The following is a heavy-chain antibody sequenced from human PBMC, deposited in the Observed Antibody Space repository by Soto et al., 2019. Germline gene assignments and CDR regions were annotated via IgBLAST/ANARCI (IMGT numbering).Heavy chain of an antibody. D-gene: IGHD1-26*01. J-gene: IGHJ4*02. CDR1: GFTFSSYA. Sequence: GVSLRLSCAASGFTFSSYAMSWVRQAPGKGLEWVSAISGSGGSTYYADSVKGRFTISRDNSKNTLYLQMNSLRAEDTAVYYCAKDIGGNVALDYWGQGTLVTGSA. CDR3: AKDIGGNVALDY. CDR2: ISGSGGST. V-gene: IGHV3-23*01.